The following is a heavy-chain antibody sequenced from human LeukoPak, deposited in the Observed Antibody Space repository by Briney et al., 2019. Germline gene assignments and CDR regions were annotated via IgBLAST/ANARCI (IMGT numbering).Heavy chain of an antibody. Sequence: SETLSLTCTVSGGSISSSSYYWGWIRQPPGQGLEWIGTIYYSGSTYYNPSLKSRVTISVDKSKNQFSLKLSSVTAADTAVYYCARDLLEIYCSGGSCYPDVWGKGTTVTISS. J-gene: IGHJ6*04. CDR3: ARDLLEIYCSGGSCYPDV. CDR1: GGSISSSSYY. CDR2: IYYSGST. V-gene: IGHV4-39*07. D-gene: IGHD2-15*01.